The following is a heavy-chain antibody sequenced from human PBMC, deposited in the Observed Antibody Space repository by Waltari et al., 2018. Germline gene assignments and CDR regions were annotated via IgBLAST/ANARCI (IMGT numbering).Heavy chain of an antibody. J-gene: IGHJ4*02. V-gene: IGHV3-7*01. Sequence: EVHLVQSGGGLIQPGGSLRLSCGVSGFTFKHYWMTWVRQAPGKGLEGVANINQDGRDKNYVDSVEGRFTISRDNAQNSVYLQMNSLRAEDTAVYYCARDVPNGYFDYWGSGTLVTVSS. CDR1: GFTFKHYW. CDR2: INQDGRDK. D-gene: IGHD1-1*01. CDR3: ARDVPNGYFDY.